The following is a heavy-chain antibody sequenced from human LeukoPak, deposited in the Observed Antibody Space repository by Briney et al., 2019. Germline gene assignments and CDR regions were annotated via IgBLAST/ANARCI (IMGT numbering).Heavy chain of an antibody. Sequence: GGSLRLSCAASGFSFSSYAMHWVRQAPGKGLEWVAFMSYDGNEKHYADSVKGRFTISRGNSKNTLYLQMNSLRAEDTAVYFCASEFREDHSGSQYFQHWGQGTLVSVSS. D-gene: IGHD5-12*01. CDR3: ASEFREDHSGSQYFQH. CDR2: MSYDGNEK. V-gene: IGHV3-30*04. CDR1: GFSFSSYA. J-gene: IGHJ1*01.